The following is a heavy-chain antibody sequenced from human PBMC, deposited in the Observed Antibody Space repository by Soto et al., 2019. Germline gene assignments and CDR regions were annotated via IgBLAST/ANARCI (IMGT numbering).Heavy chain of an antibody. Sequence: SETLSLTCAVYGGSFSGYFWNWIRQPPGKGLEWIGEINDRGSTTYNPSLKSRVTISGDTSKNQFSLKLSSVTAADSAVYYCARDYWASERRFDYWGQGTLVTVSS. D-gene: IGHD2-15*01. J-gene: IGHJ4*02. V-gene: IGHV4-34*01. CDR3: ARDYWASERRFDY. CDR1: GGSFSGYF. CDR2: INDRGST.